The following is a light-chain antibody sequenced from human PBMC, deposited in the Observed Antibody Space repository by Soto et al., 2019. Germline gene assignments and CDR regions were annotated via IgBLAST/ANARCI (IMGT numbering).Light chain of an antibody. V-gene: IGLV2-14*01. Sequence: QSALTQPASVSGSPGQSITITCTGTSSDVGGYNYVSWHQQNPGKAPKLVIYEISNRPSGVAGRFSGSKSGNTDSLTISGLVAEDEENYYCSSYTSSITWVFGGGTKLTVL. CDR3: SSYTSSITWV. CDR1: SSDVGGYNY. J-gene: IGLJ3*02. CDR2: EIS.